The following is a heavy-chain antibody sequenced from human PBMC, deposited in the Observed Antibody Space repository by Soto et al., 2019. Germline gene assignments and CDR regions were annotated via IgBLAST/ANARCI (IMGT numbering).Heavy chain of an antibody. J-gene: IGHJ6*02. CDR3: ARAXIAAAGNNYYYYYGMDV. V-gene: IGHV4-34*01. CDR2: INHSGST. Sequence: SETLSLTCAVYGGSFSGYYWSWIRQPPGKGLEWIGEINHSGSTNYNPSLKSRVTISVDTSKNQFSLKLSSVTAADTAVYYCARAXIAAAGNNYYYYYGMDVWGQGTTVTVSS. D-gene: IGHD6-13*01. CDR1: GGSFSGYY.